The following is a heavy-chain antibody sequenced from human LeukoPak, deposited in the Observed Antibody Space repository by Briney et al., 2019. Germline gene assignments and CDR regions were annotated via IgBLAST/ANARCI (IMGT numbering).Heavy chain of an antibody. J-gene: IGHJ3*02. CDR1: GYTFTGYY. Sequence: ASVKVSCKASGYTFTGYYMHWVRQAPGQGLEWMGRINPNSGGTNYAQKFQGRVTMTRDTSISTAYMELSRLRSDDTAVYYCARINSGSYWGHDAFDMWGQGTMVTVSS. D-gene: IGHD1-26*01. CDR3: ARINSGSYWGHDAFDM. CDR2: INPNSGGT. V-gene: IGHV1-2*06.